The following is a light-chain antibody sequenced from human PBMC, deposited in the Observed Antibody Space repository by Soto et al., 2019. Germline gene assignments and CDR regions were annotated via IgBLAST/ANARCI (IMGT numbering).Light chain of an antibody. CDR2: DVS. V-gene: IGLV2-14*03. J-gene: IGLJ1*01. CDR1: DNDVGAYDY. Sequence: QSALTQPASVSGSPGQSIIISCTGSDNDVGAYDYVSWYQQHPGKAPKLILFDVSDRPAGISDRFSGSKSGNTASLTISGLQPEDEADYYCSSYTARAQYVFGTGTKVTVL. CDR3: SSYTARAQYV.